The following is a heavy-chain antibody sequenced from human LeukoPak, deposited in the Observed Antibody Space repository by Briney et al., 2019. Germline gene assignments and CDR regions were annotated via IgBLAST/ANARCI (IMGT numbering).Heavy chain of an antibody. Sequence: SQTLSLTCTVSGGSISSGSYYWSWIRQPAGKGLEWIGRIYTSGSTNYNPSLKSRVTISVDTSKNQFSLKLSSVTAADTAVYYCARGYSSGWYGDYYYYMDVWGKGTTVTVSS. J-gene: IGHJ6*03. V-gene: IGHV4-61*02. CDR3: ARGYSSGWYGDYYYYMDV. CDR2: IYTSGST. D-gene: IGHD6-19*01. CDR1: GGSISSGSYY.